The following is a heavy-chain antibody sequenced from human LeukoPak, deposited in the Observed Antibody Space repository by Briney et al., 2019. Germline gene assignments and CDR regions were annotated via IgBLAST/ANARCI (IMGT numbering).Heavy chain of an antibody. D-gene: IGHD6-6*01. CDR2: ISSSSSYI. CDR1: GFTFSSYS. J-gene: IGHJ5*02. Sequence: GGSLRLSCAASGFTFSSYSMNWVRHAPGKGLEWVSSISSSSSYIYYADSVKGRFTISRDNAKNSLYLQMNSLRAEDTAVYYCARARQLVLSWFDPWGQGTLVTVSS. V-gene: IGHV3-21*01. CDR3: ARARQLVLSWFDP.